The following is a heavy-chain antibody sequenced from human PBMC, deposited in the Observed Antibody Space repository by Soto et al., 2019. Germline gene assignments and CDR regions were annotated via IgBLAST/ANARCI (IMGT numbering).Heavy chain of an antibody. D-gene: IGHD3-10*01. CDR3: ARGLKGITMVRGVIITFPYYYGMDV. CDR1: GGTFSSYA. Sequence: GASVKVSCKASGGTFSSYAISWVRQAPGQGLEWMGGIIPIFGTANYAQKFQGRVTITADESTSTAYMELSSLRSEDTAVYYCARGLKGITMVRGVIITFPYYYGMDVWGQGTTVTVSS. V-gene: IGHV1-69*13. J-gene: IGHJ6*02. CDR2: IIPIFGTA.